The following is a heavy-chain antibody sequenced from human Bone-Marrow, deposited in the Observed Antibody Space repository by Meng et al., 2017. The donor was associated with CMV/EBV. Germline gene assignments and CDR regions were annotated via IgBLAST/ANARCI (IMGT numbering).Heavy chain of an antibody. CDR2: IYSGGST. Sequence: GESLKISCAASGFTVSSNYMSWVRQAPGKGLEWVSVIYSGGSTYYADSVKGRFTISRDNPKNTLYLQMNSLRAEDTAVYYCARTDGWGSGWPQNYYYYGMDVWGQGTTVTVSS. D-gene: IGHD6-19*01. V-gene: IGHV3-53*01. CDR1: GFTVSSNY. J-gene: IGHJ6*02. CDR3: ARTDGWGSGWPQNYYYYGMDV.